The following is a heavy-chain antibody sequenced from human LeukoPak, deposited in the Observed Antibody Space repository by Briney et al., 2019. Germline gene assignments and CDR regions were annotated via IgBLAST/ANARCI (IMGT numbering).Heavy chain of an antibody. CDR1: GGTFSSYA. D-gene: IGHD3-16*01. Sequence: SVKVSCKASGGTFSSYAISWVRQAPGQGLEWMGRIIPILGIANYAQKFQGRVTITADKSTSTAYMELSSLRSEDTAVYYCARGGSGAGFFSNWCDPWGRKPWSRSLQ. CDR2: IIPILGIA. J-gene: IGHJ5*02. CDR3: ARGGSGAGFFSNWCDP. V-gene: IGHV1-69*04.